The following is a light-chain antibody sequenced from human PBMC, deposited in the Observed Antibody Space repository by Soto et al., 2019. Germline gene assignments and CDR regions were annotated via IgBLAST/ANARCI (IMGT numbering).Light chain of an antibody. Sequence: DIQMTQSPSTLSASVGDRVTITCRASQSIGSWLAWYQQRPGKAPKLLIYDASTLETGVPSRLSGSGSGTEFSLPISSLQPDDSATYYCQQYHTYSYTFGQGTKLEIK. V-gene: IGKV1-5*01. CDR3: QQYHTYSYT. CDR1: QSIGSW. CDR2: DAS. J-gene: IGKJ2*01.